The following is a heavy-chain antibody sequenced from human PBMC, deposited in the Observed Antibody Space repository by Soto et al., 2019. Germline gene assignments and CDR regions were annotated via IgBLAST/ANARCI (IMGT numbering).Heavy chain of an antibody. V-gene: IGHV4-31*03. CDR2: IYYSGST. J-gene: IGHJ6*03. CDR1: GGSISSGGYY. Sequence: LSLTCTVSGGSISSGGYYWSWIRQHPGKGLEWIGYIYYSGSTYYNPSLKSRVTISVDTSKNQFSLKLSSVTAADTAVYYCARVKTYYYYMDVWGKGTTVTVSS. CDR3: ARVKTYYYYMDV.